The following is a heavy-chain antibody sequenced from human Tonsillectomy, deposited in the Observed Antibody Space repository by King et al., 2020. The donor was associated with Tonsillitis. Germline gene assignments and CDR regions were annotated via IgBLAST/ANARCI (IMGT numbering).Heavy chain of an antibody. CDR1: GASISSYF. D-gene: IGHD6-13*01. V-gene: IGHV4-4*07. Sequence: VQLQESGPGLVKPSETLSLTCTVSGASISSYFWSWIRQPAGKGLEWIGRIYTSETTNYNPSLKSRVTMSVDTSNNQFSLWLRSVTAADTAVYYCARELGYYYLYMDVWGKGTTVTVSS. CDR3: ARELGYYYLYMDV. J-gene: IGHJ6*03. CDR2: IYTSETT.